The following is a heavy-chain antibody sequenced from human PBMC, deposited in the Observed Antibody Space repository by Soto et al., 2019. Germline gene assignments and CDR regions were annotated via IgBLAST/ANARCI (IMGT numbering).Heavy chain of an antibody. Sequence: SETLSLTCSVSGGSISGYYRSWIRQAPGKGLEYIGHMFYSGPPNLSPSLKSRVAXXXXXXXXXXXXXXXXXXXXXXXXYFCARWSCTSGPCNTLDYWGQGILVTVSS. D-gene: IGHD2-2*01. J-gene: IGHJ4*02. CDR2: MFYSGPP. V-gene: IGHV4-59*01. CDR1: GGSISGYY. CDR3: ARWSCTSGPCNTLDY.